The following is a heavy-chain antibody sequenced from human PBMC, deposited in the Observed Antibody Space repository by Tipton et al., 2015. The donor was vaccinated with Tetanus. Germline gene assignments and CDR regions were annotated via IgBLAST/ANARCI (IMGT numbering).Heavy chain of an antibody. CDR3: ARDGSNPYCGGDCYSDAFDI. J-gene: IGHJ3*02. D-gene: IGHD2-21*02. CDR2: IYYSGST. CDR1: GGSVSSGSYY. V-gene: IGHV4-61*01. Sequence: TLSLTCTVSGGSVSSGSYYWSWIRQPPGKGLEWIGYIYYSGSTNYNPSLKSRVTISVDTSKNQFSLKLSSVTAADTAVYYCARDGSNPYCGGDCYSDAFDIWGQGTIVTVSS.